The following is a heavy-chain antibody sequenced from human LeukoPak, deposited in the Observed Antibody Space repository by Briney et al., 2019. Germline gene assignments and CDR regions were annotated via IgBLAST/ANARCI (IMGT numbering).Heavy chain of an antibody. J-gene: IGHJ5*02. CDR3: ARRGYGDSNWFDP. D-gene: IGHD4-17*01. CDR2: ISAYNGNT. Sequence: ASVKVSCKASGYTFTSYGISWVRQAPGQGLEWMGWISAYNGNTNYAQKLQGRVTMTRNTSISTAYMELSSLRSEDTAVYYCARRGYGDSNWFDPWGQGTLVTVSS. CDR1: GYTFTSYG. V-gene: IGHV1-18*01.